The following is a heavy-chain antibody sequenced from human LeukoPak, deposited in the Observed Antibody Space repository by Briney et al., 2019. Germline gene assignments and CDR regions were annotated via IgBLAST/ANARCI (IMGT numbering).Heavy chain of an antibody. V-gene: IGHV1-18*01. CDR2: ISAYNGST. J-gene: IGHJ4*02. D-gene: IGHD3-10*01. CDR3: ARDGSDYYGSGSYSY. Sequence: ASVKVSCKASGYIFTTYGISWVRQAPGQGLEWMGWISAYNGSTNYAQKLQGRVTMTTDTSTSTAYMELRSLRSDDTAVYYCARDGSDYYGSGSYSYWGQGTLVTVSS. CDR1: GYIFTTYG.